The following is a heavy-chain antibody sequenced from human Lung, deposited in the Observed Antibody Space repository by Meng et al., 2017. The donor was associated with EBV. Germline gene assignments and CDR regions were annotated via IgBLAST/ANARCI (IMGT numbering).Heavy chain of an antibody. J-gene: IGHJ4*02. CDR1: GYTFASYG. D-gene: IGHD3-10*01. Sequence: QAQLVQSGGEVKKPGASVRVSCKASGYTFASYGISWLRQAPGQGLEWMGWFVNNVDTYSAQKFQGRVTMTTDTHTSTAFMELRSLRSDDTAVYYCARGTPGRSYSDYWGQGTLVTVSS. V-gene: IGHV1-18*01. CDR3: ARGTPGRSYSDY. CDR2: FVNNVDT.